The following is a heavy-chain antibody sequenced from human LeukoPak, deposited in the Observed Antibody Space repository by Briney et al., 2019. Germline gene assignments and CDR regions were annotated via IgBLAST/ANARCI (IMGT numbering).Heavy chain of an antibody. D-gene: IGHD1-26*01. CDR2: MNPNSGNT. V-gene: IGHV1-8*03. Sequence: ASVKVSCKASGYTFTSYDINWVRQATGQGLEWMGWMNPNSGNTGYAQKFQGRVTITRNTSISTAYMELSSLRSEDTAVYHCARGPWASAPDYWGQGTLVTVSS. CDR1: GYTFTSYD. CDR3: ARGPWASAPDY. J-gene: IGHJ4*02.